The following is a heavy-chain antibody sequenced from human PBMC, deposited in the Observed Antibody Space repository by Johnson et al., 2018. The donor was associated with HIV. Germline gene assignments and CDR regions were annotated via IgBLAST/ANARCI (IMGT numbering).Heavy chain of an antibody. D-gene: IGHD2-21*02. CDR2: ISSDGSNK. CDR3: ARGIRGVVVTADDAFAI. J-gene: IGHJ3*02. CDR1: GFTFSSYG. Sequence: VQLVESGGGVVQPGRSLRLSCAASGFTFSSYGMHWVRQAPGKGLEWVAVISSDGSNKYYADSVKGRFTISRDNSKNTLYLQMNSLRAEDTAVYYCARGIRGVVVTADDAFAIWGQGTMVTVSS. V-gene: IGHV3-30*19.